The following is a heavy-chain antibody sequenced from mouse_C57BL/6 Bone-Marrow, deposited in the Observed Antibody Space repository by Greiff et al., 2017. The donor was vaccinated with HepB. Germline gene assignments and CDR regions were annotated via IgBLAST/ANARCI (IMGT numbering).Heavy chain of an antibody. CDR2: IYPRDGST. D-gene: IGHD3-2*02. V-gene: IGHV1-78*01. Sequence: VQLQESDAELVKPGASVKISCKVSGYTFTDHTIHWMKQRPEQGLEWIGYIYPRDGSTKYNEKFKGKATLTADKSSSTAYMQLNSLTSEDSAVYFCARGGGQLRLRYAMDYWGQGTSVTVSS. CDR3: ARGGGQLRLRYAMDY. CDR1: GYTFTDHT. J-gene: IGHJ4*01.